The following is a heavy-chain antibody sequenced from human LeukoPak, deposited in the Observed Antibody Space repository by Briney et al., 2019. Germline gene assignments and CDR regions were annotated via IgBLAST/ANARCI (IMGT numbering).Heavy chain of an antibody. D-gene: IGHD3-3*01. J-gene: IGHJ3*02. CDR1: GFTFGNYA. CDR3: AKAPYDFWSGYPPCAFDI. V-gene: IGHV3-23*01. CDR2: ISGSGGST. Sequence: GGSLRLSCAASGFTFGNYAMNWVRQAPGKGLEWVSAISGSGGSTYYADSVKGRFTISRDNSKNTLYLQMNSLRAEDTAVYYCAKAPYDFWSGYPPCAFDIWGQGTMVTVPS.